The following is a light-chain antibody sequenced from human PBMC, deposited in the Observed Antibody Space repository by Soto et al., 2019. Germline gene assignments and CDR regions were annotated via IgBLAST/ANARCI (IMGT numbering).Light chain of an antibody. J-gene: IGLJ2*01. V-gene: IGLV2-14*01. CDR2: DVS. CDR1: SSDVGSYSY. CDR3: SSYTSSSTLVV. Sequence: QSALTQPASVSGSPGQSITISCTGTSSDVGSYSYVSWYQQHPGKAPKLMIYDVSNRPSGVSNRFSGSKSDNTASLTISGLQAEDEADYYCSSYTSSSTLVVFGGGTKVTVL.